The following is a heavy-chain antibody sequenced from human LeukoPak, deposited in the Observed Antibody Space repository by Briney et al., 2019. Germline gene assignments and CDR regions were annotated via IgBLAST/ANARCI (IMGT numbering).Heavy chain of an antibody. D-gene: IGHD5-18*01. CDR3: ARDRREIKLWPREYYYYYMDV. Sequence: GGSLRLSCAASGFTFSNYGMHWVRQAPGKGLEWLANIKQDGSEKYYVDSVKGRFTISRDNAKNSVYLHMNSLRAEDTAVYYCARDRREIKLWPREYYYYYMDVWGKGTTVTISS. J-gene: IGHJ6*03. V-gene: IGHV3-7*03. CDR2: IKQDGSEK. CDR1: GFTFSNYG.